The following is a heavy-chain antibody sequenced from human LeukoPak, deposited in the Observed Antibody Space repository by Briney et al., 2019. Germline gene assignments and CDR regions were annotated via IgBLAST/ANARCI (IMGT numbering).Heavy chain of an antibody. Sequence: SETLSLTCTVSGGSISSSSYYWGWIRQPPGKGLEWIGSIYYSESTYYNPSLKSRVTISVDTSKNQFSLNLSSVTAADTAVYYCARDQEEYSSSSGPGDYYYYMDVWGKGTTVTVSS. J-gene: IGHJ6*03. CDR2: IYYSEST. D-gene: IGHD6-6*01. V-gene: IGHV4-39*07. CDR1: GGSISSSSYY. CDR3: ARDQEEYSSSSGPGDYYYYMDV.